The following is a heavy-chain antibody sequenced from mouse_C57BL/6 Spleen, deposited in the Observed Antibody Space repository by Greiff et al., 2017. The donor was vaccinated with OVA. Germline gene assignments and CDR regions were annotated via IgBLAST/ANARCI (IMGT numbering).Heavy chain of an antibody. CDR1: GYTFTSYW. Sequence: QVQLQQPGAELVKPGASVKMSCKASGYTFTSYWITWVKQRPGQGLEWIGDIYPGSGSTTYNEKFKGKATLTVDTSSSTAYMQLSSLTSEDAAVYYCASDHRVDYFDDWGQGTTLTVSS. D-gene: IGHD1-1*02. V-gene: IGHV1-55*01. J-gene: IGHJ2*01. CDR2: IYPGSGST. CDR3: ASDHRVDYFDD.